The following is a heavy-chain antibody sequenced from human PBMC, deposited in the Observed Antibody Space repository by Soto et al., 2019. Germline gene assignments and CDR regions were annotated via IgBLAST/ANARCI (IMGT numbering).Heavy chain of an antibody. J-gene: IGHJ4*02. CDR2: IYYSGST. CDR1: GGSISSYY. D-gene: IGHD5-12*01. V-gene: IGHV4-59*12. CDR3: ARGQAGYSGYDWYYFDY. Sequence: SETLSLTCTVSGGSISSYYWSWIRQPPGKGLEWIGYIYYSGSTNYNPSLKSRVTISVDTSKNQFSLKLSSVTAADTAVYYCARGQAGYSGYDWYYFDYWGKGTLVTVSS.